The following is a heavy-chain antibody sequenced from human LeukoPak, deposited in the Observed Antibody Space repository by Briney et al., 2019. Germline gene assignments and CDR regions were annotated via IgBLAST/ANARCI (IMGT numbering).Heavy chain of an antibody. J-gene: IGHJ4*02. D-gene: IGHD2-2*01. CDR2: MNPDGSTT. CDR1: GFTLSTYW. Sequence: PGGSLRLSCAASGFTLSTYWMHWVRQAPGKGLVWVSRMNPDGSTTTYADSVEGRFTISRDNAKNTLYLQMSSLRAEDTAVYYCARVGVGMYHFDHWGQGTLVTVSS. V-gene: IGHV3-74*01. CDR3: ARVGVGMYHFDH.